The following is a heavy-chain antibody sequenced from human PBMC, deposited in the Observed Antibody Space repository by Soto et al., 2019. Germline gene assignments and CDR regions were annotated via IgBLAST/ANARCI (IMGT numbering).Heavy chain of an antibody. Sequence: QVQLQESGPGLVKPSGTLSLTCAVSSGSISSSNWWRWVRQPPGKGLGWIGEIYHSGSTNYNPSLKSRVTITVDKSKNQFSLKLSSVPAADTAVYYCAALGPYGDYGYWGQGTLVTVSS. V-gene: IGHV4-4*02. D-gene: IGHD4-17*01. CDR1: SGSISSSNW. CDR3: AALGPYGDYGY. J-gene: IGHJ4*02. CDR2: IYHSGST.